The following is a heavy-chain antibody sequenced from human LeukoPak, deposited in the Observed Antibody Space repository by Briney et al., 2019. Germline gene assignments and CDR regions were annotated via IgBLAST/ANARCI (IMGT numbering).Heavy chain of an antibody. CDR2: IIPIFGTA. Sequence: SVKVSCTASGGTFSSYAISWVRQALGQGLEWMGGIIPIFGTANYAQKFQGRVTITADESTSTAYMELSSLRSEDTAVYYCARDPNWGSGRAFDIWGQGTMVTVSS. J-gene: IGHJ3*02. CDR1: GGTFSSYA. V-gene: IGHV1-69*13. D-gene: IGHD7-27*01. CDR3: ARDPNWGSGRAFDI.